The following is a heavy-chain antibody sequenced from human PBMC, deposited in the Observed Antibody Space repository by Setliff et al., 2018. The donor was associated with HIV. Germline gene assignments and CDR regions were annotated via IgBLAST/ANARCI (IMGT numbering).Heavy chain of an antibody. CDR1: GYTFTNYW. CDR3: IRRRRAPGTADLEAY. CDR2: IYPGDSVT. V-gene: IGHV5-51*01. D-gene: IGHD2-21*02. Sequence: GESLKISCQASGYTFTNYWIGWVRQMPGKGLEWIGVIYPGDSVTRYGPSFEGQVSISADRSTTTAYLQWSSLKASDTAIYYCIRRRRAPGTADLEAYWGQGTLVTVSS. J-gene: IGHJ4*02.